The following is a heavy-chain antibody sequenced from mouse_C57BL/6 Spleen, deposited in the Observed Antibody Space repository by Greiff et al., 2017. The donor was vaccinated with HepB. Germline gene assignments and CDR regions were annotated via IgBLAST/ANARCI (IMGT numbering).Heavy chain of an antibody. CDR2: IYPGDGDT. CDR3: ARWLLRYYAMDY. Sequence: QVQLQQSGPELVKPGASVKISCKASGYAFSSSWMNWVKQRPGKGLEWIGRIYPGDGDTNYNGKFKGKATLTADKSSSTAYMQLSCLTSEDSAVYCCARWLLRYYAMDYWGQGTSVTVSS. J-gene: IGHJ4*01. V-gene: IGHV1-82*01. D-gene: IGHD2-3*01. CDR1: GYAFSSSW.